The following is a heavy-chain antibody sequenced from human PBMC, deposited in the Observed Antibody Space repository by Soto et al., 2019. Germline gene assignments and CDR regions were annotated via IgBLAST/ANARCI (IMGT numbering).Heavy chain of an antibody. J-gene: IGHJ6*02. D-gene: IGHD2-21*02. CDR2: IIPVFGTA. V-gene: IGHV1-69*01. Sequence: QVQVVQSGAEVKKPGSSVKVSCKDSGGTFSSDAISGVRQAPGQGLEWMGGIIPVFGTANYAQQFQGRVTSTADESTSTGYMELRSLRSEDTAVYDCADGRDECGDCDFYYYGMDVWGQGTTVTVSS. CDR3: ADGRDECGDCDFYYYGMDV. CDR1: GGTFSSDA.